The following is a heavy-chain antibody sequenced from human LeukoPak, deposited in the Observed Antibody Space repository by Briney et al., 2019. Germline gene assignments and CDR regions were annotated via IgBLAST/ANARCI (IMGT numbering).Heavy chain of an antibody. CDR2: IYYSGST. CDR3: ARKNDYYDSSGNYLDAFDI. CDR1: GGSISSYY. D-gene: IGHD3-22*01. J-gene: IGHJ3*02. Sequence: SETLSLTCTVSGGSISSYYWSWIRQPPGKGLEWIGYIYYSGSTNYNPSLKSRVTISVDTSKNQFSLKLTSVTAADTAVYYCARKNDYYDSSGNYLDAFDIWGQGTMVTVSS. V-gene: IGHV4-59*01.